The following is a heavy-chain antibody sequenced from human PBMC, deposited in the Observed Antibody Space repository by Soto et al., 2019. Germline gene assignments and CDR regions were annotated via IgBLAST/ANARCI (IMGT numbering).Heavy chain of an antibody. CDR2: IIPIFGTA. V-gene: IGHV1-69*06. CDR3: ARFSRTGTTRDGAFDI. Sequence: SVKVSCKASGGTFSSYAISWVRQAPGQGLEWMGGIIPIFGTANYAQKFQGRVTITADKSTSTAYMELSSLRSEDTAVYYCARFSRTGTTRDGAFDIWGQGTMVTVSS. J-gene: IGHJ3*02. CDR1: GGTFSSYA. D-gene: IGHD1-7*01.